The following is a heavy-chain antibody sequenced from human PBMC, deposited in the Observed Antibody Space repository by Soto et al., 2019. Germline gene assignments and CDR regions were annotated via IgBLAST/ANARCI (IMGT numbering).Heavy chain of an antibody. J-gene: IGHJ4*02. CDR2: IYYSGRT. V-gene: IGHV4-59*01. Sequence: NPSETLSLICTVSGGSIRDYFWTWIRQPPGKGLEWIGYIYYSGRTNYNPSLKSRVSISVDTSKNHFSLQLRSVTAADTAVYYCARVGGDDFGDSGGFDYWGQGTLVTVSS. CDR1: GGSIRDYF. CDR3: ARVGGDDFGDSGGFDY. D-gene: IGHD4-17*01.